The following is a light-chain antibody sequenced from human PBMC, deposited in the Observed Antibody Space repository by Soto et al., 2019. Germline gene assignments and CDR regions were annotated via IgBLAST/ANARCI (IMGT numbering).Light chain of an antibody. CDR3: QQTSSVPFT. J-gene: IGKJ3*01. CDR1: QNINTY. V-gene: IGKV1-39*01. CDR2: DAA. Sequence: DIQMTQSPYSLSAAVGDRVTITCRASQNINTYLNWYQQKPGKAPKLLIFDAASLQSGVPSRFSGSRSRTDFTLTITSLQPEDFATYYCQQTSSVPFTFGPGTKVDIK.